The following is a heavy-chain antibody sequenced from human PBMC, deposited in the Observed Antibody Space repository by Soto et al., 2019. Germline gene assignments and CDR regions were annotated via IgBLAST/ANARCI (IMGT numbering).Heavy chain of an antibody. J-gene: IGHJ6*02. V-gene: IGHV3-33*01. CDR3: VTGTHYSYYVMDV. CDR2: IWSDGSKN. Sequence: PGGSLRLSCATSGFNFNNYGMHWVRQVPGKGLEWVAVIWSDGSKNYYSDYVEGRFIISRDNSKSTLFLQMDSLRDEDTAVYYCVTGTHYSYYVMDVWGPGTTVTVSS. CDR1: GFNFNNYG.